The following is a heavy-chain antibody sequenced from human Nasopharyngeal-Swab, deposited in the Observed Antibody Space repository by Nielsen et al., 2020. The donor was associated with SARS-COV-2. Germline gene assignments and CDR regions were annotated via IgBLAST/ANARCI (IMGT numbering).Heavy chain of an antibody. CDR2: ISSSSSTI. CDR3: ARLPSYTAMVTPDY. J-gene: IGHJ4*02. Sequence: LSLTCAVYGGSFSGYYWSWIRQPPGKGLEWVSYISSSSSTIYYADSVKGRFTISRDNAKNSLYLQMNSLRAEDTAVYYCARLPSYTAMVTPDYWGQGTLVTVSS. CDR1: GGSFSGYY. V-gene: IGHV3-11*04. D-gene: IGHD5-18*01.